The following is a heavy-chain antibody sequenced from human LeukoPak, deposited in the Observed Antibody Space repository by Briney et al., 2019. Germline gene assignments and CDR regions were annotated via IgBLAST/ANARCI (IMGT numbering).Heavy chain of an antibody. J-gene: IGHJ4*02. CDR1: GFSFRNSW. D-gene: IGHD6-13*01. Sequence: GGSLRLSCAASGFSFRNSWMSWVRQVPGKGLEWVANIRQDGNEIYYMDSVKGRFTISRDNAKKSLYLQMNSLRAEDTAVYYCARVREYSSSSDFDYWGQGTLVTVSS. CDR3: ARVREYSSSSDFDY. V-gene: IGHV3-7*01. CDR2: IRQDGNEI.